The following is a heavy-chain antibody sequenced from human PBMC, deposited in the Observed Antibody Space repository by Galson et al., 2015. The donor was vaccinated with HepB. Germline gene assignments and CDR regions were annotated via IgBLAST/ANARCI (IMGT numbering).Heavy chain of an antibody. D-gene: IGHD1-26*01. CDR1: GFTFSNYE. V-gene: IGHV3-48*03. CDR3: TREGIEWELRYLDS. J-gene: IGHJ4*02. CDR2: ISSSGSTT. Sequence: SLRLSCAASGFTFSNYEMNWVRQAPGKGLQWVSYISSSGSTTYYADSVKGRFTISRDNARNSLHLEMNSLRAEDTAFYYCTREGIEWELRYLDSWGQGSLVTVSS.